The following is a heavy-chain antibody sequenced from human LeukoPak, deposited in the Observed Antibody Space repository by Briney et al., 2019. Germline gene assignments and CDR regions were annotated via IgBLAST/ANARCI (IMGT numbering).Heavy chain of an antibody. CDR3: AKDQSYYNWFDP. Sequence: TGGSLRLSCAASGFTFTSYAMTWVRHSPGRGLEWVSSIDADGAATFYAGSVKGRFSISRDNAKNTVGLQMHSLTAEDSAVYYCAKDQSYYNWFDPRGQGTLVTVSS. D-gene: IGHD3-10*01. CDR1: GFTFTSYA. CDR2: IDADGAAT. J-gene: IGHJ5*02. V-gene: IGHV3-23*01.